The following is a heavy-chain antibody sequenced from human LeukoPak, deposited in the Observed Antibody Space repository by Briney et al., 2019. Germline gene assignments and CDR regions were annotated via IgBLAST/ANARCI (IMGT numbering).Heavy chain of an antibody. CDR2: IYYSGST. D-gene: IGHD3-22*01. CDR1: GGSISSSSYY. J-gene: IGHJ6*04. Sequence: SETLSLTCTVSGGSISSSSYYWGWIRQPPGKGLEWIGSIYYSGSTYYNPSLKSRVTISVDTSKNQFSLKLSSVTAADTAVYYCARGYYYDSSALGVWGKGTTVTVSS. V-gene: IGHV4-39*01. CDR3: ARGYYYDSSALGV.